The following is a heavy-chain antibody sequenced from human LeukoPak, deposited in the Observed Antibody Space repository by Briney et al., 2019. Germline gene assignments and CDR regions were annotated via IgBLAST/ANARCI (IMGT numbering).Heavy chain of an antibody. CDR1: GLTFRSYG. V-gene: IGHV3-30*18. D-gene: IGHD3-10*01. J-gene: IGHJ4*02. CDR2: ISYDGSNK. Sequence: GGSLRLSCAASGLTFRSYGMHWVRQAPGKGLEWVAVISYDGSNKYYADSVRGRFTISGDNSKNTLYLQMNSLRAEDTAVYYCAKVLWLGELLQGLDYWRQGTLVTVSS. CDR3: AKVLWLGELLQGLDY.